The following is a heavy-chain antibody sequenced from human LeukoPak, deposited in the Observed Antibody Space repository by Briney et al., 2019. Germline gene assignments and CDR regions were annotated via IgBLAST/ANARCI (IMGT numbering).Heavy chain of an antibody. CDR2: ISAYNGNT. CDR1: GYTFTSYG. Sequence: ASVKVSCKASGYTFTSYGISWARQAPGQGLEGMGWISAYNGNTNYEQKLQGRVTMTTDTSTSTAYMELRSLRSDDTAVYYCARDNKRPPYYYDSSGYRPFDYWGQGTLVTVSS. CDR3: ARDNKRPPYYYDSSGYRPFDY. J-gene: IGHJ4*02. V-gene: IGHV1-18*01. D-gene: IGHD3-22*01.